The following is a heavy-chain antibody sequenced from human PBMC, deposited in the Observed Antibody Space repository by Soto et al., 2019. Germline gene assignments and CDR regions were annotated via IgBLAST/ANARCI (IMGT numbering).Heavy chain of an antibody. V-gene: IGHV3-23*01. CDR1: GFTFSNYA. D-gene: IGHD5-18*01. CDR3: AKAPGYTYGSYNYNALDV. Sequence: GGSLRLSCAASGFTFSNYAMSWVRQAPGKGLEWVSAISTSGTSTYYADSVKGRFTISRDNSKNTLYLQMNSLRAEDTGLYFCAKAPGYTYGSYNYNALDVWGQGTTVTVSS. CDR2: ISTSGTST. J-gene: IGHJ6*02.